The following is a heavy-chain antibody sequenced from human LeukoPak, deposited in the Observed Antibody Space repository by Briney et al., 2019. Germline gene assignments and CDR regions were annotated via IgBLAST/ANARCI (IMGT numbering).Heavy chain of an antibody. D-gene: IGHD2-2*01. CDR2: INPNSGGT. J-gene: IGHJ5*02. CDR1: GYTFTGYY. V-gene: IGHV1-2*02. Sequence: ASVKVSCKASGYTFTGYYMHWVRQAPGQGLEWMGWINPNSGGTNYAQKFQGRVTMTRDTSISTAYMELSRLRSDDTAVYYCARMGGCSSTSCYVWFDPWGQGTLVTVSS. CDR3: ARMGGCSSTSCYVWFDP.